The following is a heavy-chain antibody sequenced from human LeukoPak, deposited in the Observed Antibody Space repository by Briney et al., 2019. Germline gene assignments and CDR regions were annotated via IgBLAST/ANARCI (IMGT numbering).Heavy chain of an antibody. Sequence: GGSLRLSCAASGFTFRNYWMSWVRQAPGKGLEWVANIKQDGSEQYYVDSLKGRFTISRDNSNSFLYLQMNSLRAEDTAVYYCAKRGYYDSSGYQIYYFDYWGQGTLVTVSS. CDR1: GFTFRNYW. D-gene: IGHD3-22*01. CDR2: IKQDGSEQ. J-gene: IGHJ4*02. CDR3: AKRGYYDSSGYQIYYFDY. V-gene: IGHV3-7*05.